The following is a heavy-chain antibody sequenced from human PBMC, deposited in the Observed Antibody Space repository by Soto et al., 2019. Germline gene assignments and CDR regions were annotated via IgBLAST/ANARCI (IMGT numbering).Heavy chain of an antibody. CDR2: IYHDGRKK. J-gene: IGHJ4*02. CDR3: VRDSGY. Sequence: GGSLRLSCVASGFSFGDYGMYWVRQTPGKGLEWVADIYHDGRKKYYADSVKGRFTISRDNSKNTLYLQMNSLRAADTATYYCVRDSGYWGQGTLVTVSS. V-gene: IGHV3-33*01. CDR1: GFSFGDYG.